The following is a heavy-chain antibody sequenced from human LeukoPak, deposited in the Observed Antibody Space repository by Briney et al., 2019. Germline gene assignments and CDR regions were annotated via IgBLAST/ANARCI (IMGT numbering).Heavy chain of an antibody. CDR3: AREVHDPPDYLDY. CDR2: IYTSGST. J-gene: IGHJ4*02. V-gene: IGHV4-61*02. D-gene: IGHD3-3*01. CDR1: GGSISSGSYY. Sequence: SETLSLTCTVSGGSISSGSYYWSWIRQPAGKGLEWIGRIYTSGSTNYNPSLKSRVTISVDTSKNQFSLKLSSVTAADTAVYYCAREVHDPPDYLDYWGQGTLVTVSS.